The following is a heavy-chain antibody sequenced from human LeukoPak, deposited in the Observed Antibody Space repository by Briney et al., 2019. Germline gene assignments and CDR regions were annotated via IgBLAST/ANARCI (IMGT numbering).Heavy chain of an antibody. V-gene: IGHV3-53*01. J-gene: IGHJ6*02. Sequence: PGGSLRLSCAASGFTVSSNYMSWVRQAPGKGLEWVSVIFSGGTTYYADSVKGRFTISRDNSKNTVYLQMSSLRADDTAVYYCARGGNYYDMDVWAKGPRSPSP. CDR2: IFSGGTT. CDR3: ARGGNYYDMDV. CDR1: GFTVSSNY.